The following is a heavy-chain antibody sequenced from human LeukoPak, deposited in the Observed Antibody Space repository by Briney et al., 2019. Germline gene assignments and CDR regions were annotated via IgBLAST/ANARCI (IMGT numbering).Heavy chain of an antibody. D-gene: IGHD3-22*01. CDR1: GFTFSSYG. Sequence: PGGSLRLSCAASGFTFSSYGMSWVCQAPGKGLEWVSAISGSGGSTYYADSVKGRFTISRDNSKNTLYLQMNSLRAEDTAVYYYAKDLVVPGRVVDYWGQGTLVTVSS. CDR2: ISGSGGST. V-gene: IGHV3-23*01. CDR3: AKDLVVPGRVVDY. J-gene: IGHJ4*02.